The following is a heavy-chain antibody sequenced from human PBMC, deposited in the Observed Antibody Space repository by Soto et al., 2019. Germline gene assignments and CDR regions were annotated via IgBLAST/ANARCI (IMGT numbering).Heavy chain of an antibody. V-gene: IGHV1-69*01. D-gene: IGHD2-15*01. Sequence: QVQLVQSGAEVKKPGSSVKVSCKASGGTFSSYAISGVRQAPGQGLEWMGGIIPIFGTANYAQKFQGRVTITADETTSTAYMELSSLRSEDTAVYYCAADGGNHPPYAFDIWGQGTMVTVSS. J-gene: IGHJ3*02. CDR2: IIPIFGTA. CDR3: AADGGNHPPYAFDI. CDR1: GGTFSSYA.